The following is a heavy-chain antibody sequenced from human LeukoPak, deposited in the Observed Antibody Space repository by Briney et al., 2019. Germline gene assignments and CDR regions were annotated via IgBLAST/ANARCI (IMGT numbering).Heavy chain of an antibody. CDR3: ARGKVAVAATDDAFEI. V-gene: IGHV3-23*01. CDR2: ISGSGGST. J-gene: IGHJ3*02. Sequence: GSLRLSCAASGFTFSSYAMSWVRQAPGKGLEWVSAISGSGGSTYYADSVKGRFTISRDNPKNTLYLQMNSLRAEDTAVYYCARGKVAVAATDDAFEIWGQGTMVTVSS. D-gene: IGHD6-19*01. CDR1: GFTFSSYA.